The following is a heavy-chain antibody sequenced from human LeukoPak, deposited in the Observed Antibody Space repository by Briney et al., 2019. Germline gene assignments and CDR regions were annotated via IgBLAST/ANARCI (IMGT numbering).Heavy chain of an antibody. V-gene: IGHV4-34*01. D-gene: IGHD2-2*01. Sequence: SETLSLTCAVSGESFSDFYWTWVRQSPGQGLEWLGEINHTGATNYKSSLKSRLTMSVDTSKKEFSLKLTSATAADTGVYFYARGRKVYCSSASCPAWLDPWGQGTLVTVCS. J-gene: IGHJ5*02. CDR3: ARGRKVYCSSASCPAWLDP. CDR1: GESFSDFY. CDR2: INHTGAT.